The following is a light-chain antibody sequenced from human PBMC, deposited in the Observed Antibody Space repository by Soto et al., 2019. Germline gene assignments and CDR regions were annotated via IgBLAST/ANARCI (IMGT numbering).Light chain of an antibody. CDR2: EVS. V-gene: IGLV2-8*01. Sequence: QSAPTQPPSASGSPGQSATISCTGTSSDVGGYNYVSWYQQYPSKAPKLMIYEVSKRPSGVPDRFSGSKSGNTASLTVSGLQAEDEADYYCSSYAGSSTWVFGGGTKVTVL. CDR3: SSYAGSSTWV. CDR1: SSDVGGYNY. J-gene: IGLJ3*02.